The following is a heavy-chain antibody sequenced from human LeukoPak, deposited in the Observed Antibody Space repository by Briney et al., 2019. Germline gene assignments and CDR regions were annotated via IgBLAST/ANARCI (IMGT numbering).Heavy chain of an antibody. CDR1: GYTFTSYG. CDR3: ARDRFEGFGESPNFDY. J-gene: IGHJ4*02. D-gene: IGHD3-10*01. Sequence: ASVKVSCKASGYTFTSYGISWVRQAPGQGLEWMGWISAYNGNTNYAQKLQGRVTMTTDTSTSTAYMELRSLRSDDTAVYYCARDRFEGFGESPNFDYWGQGTLATVSS. V-gene: IGHV1-18*01. CDR2: ISAYNGNT.